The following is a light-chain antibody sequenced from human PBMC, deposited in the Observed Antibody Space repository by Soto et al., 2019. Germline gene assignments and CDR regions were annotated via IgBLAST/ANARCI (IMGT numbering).Light chain of an antibody. J-gene: IGKJ1*01. CDR2: GAS. CDR1: QSVSSN. CDR3: QQYNNWPRT. V-gene: IGKV3-15*01. Sequence: DIVLTQSQGPLSLSPGERATLSCRASQSVSSNLAWYQQKPGQAPRLLIYGASTRATGIPARFSGSGSGTEFTLTISSLQSEDFAVYYCQQYNNWPRTFGQGTKVDIK.